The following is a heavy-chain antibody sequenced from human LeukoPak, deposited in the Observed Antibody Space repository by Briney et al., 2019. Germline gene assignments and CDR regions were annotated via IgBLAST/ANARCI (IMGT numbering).Heavy chain of an antibody. Sequence: GGSLRLSCAASGFTFSSYAMSWVRPAPGKGLEWVSAISGSGGSTYYADSVKGRFTISRDNSKNTLYLQMNSLRAEDTAVYYCAKDRWIQLWPRDYFDYWGQGTLVTVSS. D-gene: IGHD5-18*01. V-gene: IGHV3-23*01. J-gene: IGHJ4*02. CDR2: ISGSGGST. CDR1: GFTFSSYA. CDR3: AKDRWIQLWPRDYFDY.